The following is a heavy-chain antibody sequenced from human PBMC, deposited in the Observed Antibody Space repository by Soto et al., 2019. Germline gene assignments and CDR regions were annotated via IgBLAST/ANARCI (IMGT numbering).Heavy chain of an antibody. J-gene: IGHJ4*02. CDR3: ARNLAAADV. V-gene: IGHV1-46*01. CDR2: INPSGGST. CDR1: GYTFTSFY. D-gene: IGHD6-13*01. Sequence: ASVKVSCKSSGYTFTSFYIHWVRQAPGQGLEWMAIINPSGGSTNYAQKFQGRVTLTRDTSTSTVYMDLSSLKSEDTAIYYCARNLAAADVWGQGTLVTVSS.